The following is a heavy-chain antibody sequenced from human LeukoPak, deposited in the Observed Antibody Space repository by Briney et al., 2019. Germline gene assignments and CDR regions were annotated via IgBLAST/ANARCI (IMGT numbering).Heavy chain of an antibody. CDR3: ARVGSAWGRFDP. J-gene: IGHJ5*02. V-gene: IGHV1-46*01. Sequence: RASVKVSCKASGYTFTSYYMHWVRQAPGQGLEWMGIINPSGGSTSYAQTFQGRVTMTRDTSTSTVYMELSSLRSEDTAVYYCARVGSAWGRFDPWGQGTLVTVSS. D-gene: IGHD3-16*01. CDR1: GYTFTSYY. CDR2: INPSGGST.